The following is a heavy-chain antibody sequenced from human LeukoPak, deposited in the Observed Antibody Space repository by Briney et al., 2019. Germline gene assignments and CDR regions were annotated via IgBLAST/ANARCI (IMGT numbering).Heavy chain of an antibody. J-gene: IGHJ3*02. CDR2: ISGSGGST. V-gene: IGHV3-23*01. CDR3: AKDRSSGWYDAFDI. Sequence: TGGSLRLSCAASGFTFSSYAMSRVRQAPGKGLEWVSAISGSGGSTYYADSVKGRFTISRDNSKNTLYLQLNSLRAEDTAVYYCAKDRSSGWYDAFDIWGQGTMVTVSS. D-gene: IGHD6-19*01. CDR1: GFTFSSYA.